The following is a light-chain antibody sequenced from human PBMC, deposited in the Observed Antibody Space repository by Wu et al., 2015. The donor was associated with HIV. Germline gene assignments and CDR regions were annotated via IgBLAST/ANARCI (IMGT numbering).Light chain of an antibody. CDR3: QQYDTYSRT. V-gene: IGKV1-5*03. CDR1: QNIGSW. J-gene: IGKJ1*01. CDR2: KTS. Sequence: QMTQSPSTLSASVGDRVTITCRASQNIGSWLAWYQQKPGKAPNLLIYKTSNLESGVPSRFSGSGSGTEFTLTINSLQPDDFATFYCQQYDTYSRTFGQGTKVEMK.